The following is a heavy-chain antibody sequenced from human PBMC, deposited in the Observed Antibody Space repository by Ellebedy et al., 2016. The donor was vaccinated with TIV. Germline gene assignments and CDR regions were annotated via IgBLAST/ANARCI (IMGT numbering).Heavy chain of an antibody. CDR1: GFTVSSNY. Sequence: GESLKISCAASGFTVSSNYMSWVRQAPGKGLEWVSVIYSGGSTYYADSVKGRFTISRDNSKNTLYLQMNSLRAEDTAVYYCARDPVGGYSYGSGFDYWGQGTLVTVSS. CDR2: IYSGGST. CDR3: ARDPVGGYSYGSGFDY. V-gene: IGHV3-66*01. J-gene: IGHJ4*02. D-gene: IGHD5-18*01.